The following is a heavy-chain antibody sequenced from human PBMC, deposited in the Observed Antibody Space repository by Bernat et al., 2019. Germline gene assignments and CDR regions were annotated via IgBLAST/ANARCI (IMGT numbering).Heavy chain of an antibody. V-gene: IGHV3-33*06. CDR3: AKCLPESESYNWYFDL. J-gene: IGHJ2*01. Sequence: QVQLVESGGGVVQPGRSLRLSCAASGFTFSSFGIHWVRQAPGKGLEWVAVIWYDGSNKYYADSVQGRFTISRDNSKNTLYLQMTSLRAEDTAVYYCAKCLPESESYNWYFDLWGRDTLVTVSS. CDR2: IWYDGSNK. CDR1: GFTFSSFG. D-gene: IGHD2-2*02.